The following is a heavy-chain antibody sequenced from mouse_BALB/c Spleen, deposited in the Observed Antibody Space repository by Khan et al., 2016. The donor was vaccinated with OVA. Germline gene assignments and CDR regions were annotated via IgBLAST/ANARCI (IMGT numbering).Heavy chain of an antibody. V-gene: IGHV1S41*01. J-gene: IGHJ4*01. CDR2: IGPGSSNA. CDR1: GYTFTSYW. CDR3: ERENYYGRSRYAMDY. Sequence: DLVKPGASVKLSCKASGYTFTSYWINWIKQRPGQGLEWIGRIGPGSSNAYYNDMFKGKATLTVDTSSNTAYIQLSSLSSEDSAVYFCERENYYGRSRYAMDYWGQGTSVTVSA. D-gene: IGHD1-1*01.